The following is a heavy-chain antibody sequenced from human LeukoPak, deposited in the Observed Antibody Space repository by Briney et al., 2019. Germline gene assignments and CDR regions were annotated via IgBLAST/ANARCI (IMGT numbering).Heavy chain of an antibody. D-gene: IGHD2-2*01. CDR3: ARPGVVVPAAEYYYYGMDV. CDR1: GFTFSDYY. V-gene: IGHV3-11*01. Sequence: AGGSLRLSCAASGFTFSDYYMSWIRQAPGKGLEWVSYISSSGSTIYYADSVKGRFTISRDNAKNSLYLQMNSLRAEDTAVYYCARPGVVVPAAEYYYYGMDVWGQGTTVTVSS. J-gene: IGHJ6*02. CDR2: ISSSGSTI.